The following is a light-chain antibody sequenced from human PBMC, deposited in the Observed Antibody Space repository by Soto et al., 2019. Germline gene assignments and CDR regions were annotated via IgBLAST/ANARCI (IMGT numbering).Light chain of an antibody. CDR1: QSVDIN. V-gene: IGKV3-15*01. CDR3: QQYRSWPRT. J-gene: IGKJ1*01. CDR2: GAS. Sequence: EIVLTQSPATLSVSPGERVTLSCRASQSVDINLAWYQQKPGQPPRLLIYGASTRATDMSGTFSGRGSGTEFTLTISSLRPEDFAVYYCQQYRSWPRTCGQGTEVEMK.